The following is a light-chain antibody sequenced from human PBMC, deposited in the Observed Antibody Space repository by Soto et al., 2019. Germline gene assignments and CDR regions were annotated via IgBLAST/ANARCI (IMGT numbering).Light chain of an antibody. CDR1: QSVSWY. V-gene: IGKV3-11*01. CDR2: DAS. J-gene: IGKJ2*01. CDR3: QQYGSSPPNT. Sequence: EIVLTQSPDTLSLSPGERATLSCRASQSVSWYLAWYLQKRGQPPRLLIYDASNRATGIPARFSGSGSGTDFTLTISSLEPEDFAVYFCQQYGSSPPNTFGQGTKLEIK.